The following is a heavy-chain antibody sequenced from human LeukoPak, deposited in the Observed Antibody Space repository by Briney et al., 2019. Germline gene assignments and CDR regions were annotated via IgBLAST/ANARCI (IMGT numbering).Heavy chain of an antibody. CDR1: GGSISSSSYY. J-gene: IGHJ4*02. D-gene: IGHD3-16*01. V-gene: IGHV4-39*01. Sequence: PSETLSLTCTVSGGSISSSSYYWGWIRQPPGKGLEWIGSIYYSGSTYYNPSLKSRVTISVDTSKNQFSLKLSSVTAADTAVYYCARGGGGYYSVTKIGRTLDYWGQGTLVTVSS. CDR2: IYYSGST. CDR3: ARGGGGYYSVTKIGRTLDY.